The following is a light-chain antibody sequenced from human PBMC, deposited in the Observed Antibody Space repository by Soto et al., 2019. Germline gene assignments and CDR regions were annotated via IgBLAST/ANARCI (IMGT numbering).Light chain of an antibody. CDR3: QQYYSYPT. CDR1: QSISSW. V-gene: IGKV1-5*03. J-gene: IGKJ1*01. Sequence: DIQMTQSPSTLSASVGDRVTITCRASQSISSWLAWYQQKPGKAPKLLIYKASSLQSGVPSRFSGSGSGTEFTLTISSLQPDAFATYYCQQYYSYPTLGQGTRVEIK. CDR2: KAS.